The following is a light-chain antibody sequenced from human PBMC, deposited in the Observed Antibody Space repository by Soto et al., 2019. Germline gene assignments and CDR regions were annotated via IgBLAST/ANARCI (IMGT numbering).Light chain of an antibody. J-gene: IGLJ1*01. Sequence: QCVLIQPPSVTGSPVRSLPISCTGTSSDVGSYNRVSWYQQPPGTAPKLMIYEVSNRPSGVPDRFSGSKSGNTASLTISGLQAEDEADYYCSSYTSTSTYVFGTGTKVPVL. CDR1: SSDVGSYNR. V-gene: IGLV2-18*02. CDR2: EVS. CDR3: SSYTSTSTYV.